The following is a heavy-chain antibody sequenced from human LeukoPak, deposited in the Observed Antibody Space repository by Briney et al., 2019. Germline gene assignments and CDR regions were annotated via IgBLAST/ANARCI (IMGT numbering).Heavy chain of an antibody. Sequence: SETLSLTCTVSGGSISSSSYYWGWIRQPPGKGLEWIGSIYYSGSTYYNPSLKSRVTISVDTSKNQFSLKLSSVTAADTAVYYCAAPPRRDGYTSVDYWGQGTLVTVSS. V-gene: IGHV4-39*07. CDR1: GGSISSSSYY. J-gene: IGHJ4*02. D-gene: IGHD5-24*01. CDR2: IYYSGST. CDR3: AAPPRRDGYTSVDY.